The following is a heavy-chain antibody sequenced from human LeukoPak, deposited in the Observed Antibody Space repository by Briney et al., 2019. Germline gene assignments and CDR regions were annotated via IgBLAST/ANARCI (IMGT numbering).Heavy chain of an antibody. Sequence: SETLSLTCTVSGGSITSSTSYWGWIRQPPGEGLEWIGSIFYSGSTYYNPSLKSRVTISVDTSKNQFSLKLSSVTAADTAVYYCARINYYGSGRDYYYYYMDVWGKGTTVTISS. V-gene: IGHV4-39*01. CDR1: GGSITSSTSY. CDR3: ARINYYGSGRDYYYYYMDV. D-gene: IGHD3-10*01. CDR2: IFYSGST. J-gene: IGHJ6*03.